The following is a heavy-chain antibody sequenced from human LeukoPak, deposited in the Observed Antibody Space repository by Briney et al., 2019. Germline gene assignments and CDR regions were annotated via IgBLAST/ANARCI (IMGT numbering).Heavy chain of an antibody. Sequence: PGGSLRLSCAASGFTFSSYGMHWVRQAPGKGLEGVAFIRYDGSNKYYADSVKGRFTISRDNSKNTLYLQMNSLRAEDTAVYYCAKDWDPRVDTAMVLAYWGQGTLVTVSS. CDR1: GFTFSSYG. J-gene: IGHJ4*02. CDR3: AKDWDPRVDTAMVLAY. V-gene: IGHV3-30*02. D-gene: IGHD5-18*01. CDR2: IRYDGSNK.